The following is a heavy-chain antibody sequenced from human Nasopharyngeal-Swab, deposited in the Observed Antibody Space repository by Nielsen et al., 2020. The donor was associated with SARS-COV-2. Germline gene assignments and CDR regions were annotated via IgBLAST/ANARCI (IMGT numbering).Heavy chain of an antibody. Sequence: SCAASGFTFSSYGMHWVRQAPGKGLEWVAVIWYDGSNKYYADSVKGRFTISRDNSKNTLYLQMNSLRAEDTAVYYCAREGDILTGYYDAFDIWGQGTMVTVSS. CDR3: AREGDILTGYYDAFDI. J-gene: IGHJ3*02. CDR1: GFTFSSYG. D-gene: IGHD3-9*01. V-gene: IGHV3-33*01. CDR2: IWYDGSNK.